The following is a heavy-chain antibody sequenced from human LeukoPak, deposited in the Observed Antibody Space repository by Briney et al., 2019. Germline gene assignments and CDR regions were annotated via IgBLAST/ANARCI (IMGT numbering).Heavy chain of an antibody. CDR1: GYTFTGYY. CDR3: ARDNSGSIRGYYYYYMDV. V-gene: IGHV1-2*02. CDR2: INPNSGGT. D-gene: IGHD1-26*01. Sequence: ASVKVSCKASGYTFTGYYMHWVRQAPGQGLEWMGWINPNSGGTNYAQKFQGRVTMTRDTSISTAYMELSRLRSDDTAVYYCARDNSGSIRGYYYYYMDVWGKGTTVTISS. J-gene: IGHJ6*03.